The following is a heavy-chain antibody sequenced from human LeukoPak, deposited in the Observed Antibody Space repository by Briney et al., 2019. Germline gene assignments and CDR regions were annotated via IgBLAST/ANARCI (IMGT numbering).Heavy chain of an antibody. D-gene: IGHD2-2*01. CDR3: ARDGRYCSSTSCPSWFDP. J-gene: IGHJ5*02. V-gene: IGHV4-59*01. CDR2: INYSGST. CDR1: GGSISSYY. Sequence: SETLSLTCTVSGGSISSYYWSWIRQPPGNGLKWIGNINYSGSTNYNPSLRSGVTTSVDTSSAQFSVKLSSVTAADTAVYYCARDGRYCSSTSCPSWFDPWGQGTLVTVSS.